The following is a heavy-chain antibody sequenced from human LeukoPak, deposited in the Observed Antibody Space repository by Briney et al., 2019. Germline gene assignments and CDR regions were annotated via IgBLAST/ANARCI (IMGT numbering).Heavy chain of an antibody. V-gene: IGHV3-48*03. Sequence: GGSLRLSCATSGFSFSSYEMNWVRQAPGKGLEWVSYISSSGSTIYYADSVKGRFTISRDYAKNSLYLQMNSLRAEDTAVYYCVTYLWFGEPDYWGQGTLVTVSS. CDR2: ISSSGSTI. CDR3: VTYLWFGEPDY. CDR1: GFSFSSYE. D-gene: IGHD3-10*01. J-gene: IGHJ4*02.